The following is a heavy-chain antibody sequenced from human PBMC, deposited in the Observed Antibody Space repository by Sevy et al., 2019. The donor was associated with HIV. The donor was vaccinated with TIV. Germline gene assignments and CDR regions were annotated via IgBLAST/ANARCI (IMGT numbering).Heavy chain of an antibody. D-gene: IGHD6-13*01. CDR2: LSGSGGTT. J-gene: IGHJ3*01. CDR3: ATGTTDSSSSWVFDV. V-gene: IGHV3-23*01. Sequence: GGSLRLSCAASGFPFFRHVMSWVRQAPGKGLEWVSVLSGSGGTTYYADSVKGRLNNSRDNSKSKCYLQMSSLRIEDTAVYYCATGTTDSSSSWVFDVWGQGTMVTVSS. CDR1: GFPFFRHV.